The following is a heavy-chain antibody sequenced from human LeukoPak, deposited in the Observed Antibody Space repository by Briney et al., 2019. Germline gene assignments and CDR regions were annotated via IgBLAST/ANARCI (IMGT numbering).Heavy chain of an antibody. CDR3: ARSTYYDIGWFDP. J-gene: IGHJ5*02. Sequence: PSETLSLTCTVSGGSISRGRYYWSWIRQPAGKGLEWIGRIYTSGSTNYNPSLKSRVTISVDTSKNQFSLKLSSVTAADTAVYYCARSTYYDIGWFDPWGQGTLVTVSS. V-gene: IGHV4-61*02. CDR1: GGSISRGRYY. CDR2: IYTSGST. D-gene: IGHD3-9*01.